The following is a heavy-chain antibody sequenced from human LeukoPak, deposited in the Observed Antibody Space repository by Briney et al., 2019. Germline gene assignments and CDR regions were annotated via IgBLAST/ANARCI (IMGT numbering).Heavy chain of an antibody. CDR2: INAGNGNT. CDR3: ARDGTYYYGMDV. J-gene: IGHJ6*02. Sequence: ASVKVSCKASGFTFTSYAMHWVRQAPGQRLEWMGWINAGNGNTKYSQKFQGRVTITRDTSASTACMELSSLRSEDTAVYYCARDGTYYYGMDVWGQGTTVTVSS. CDR1: GFTFTSYA. D-gene: IGHD1-1*01. V-gene: IGHV1-3*01.